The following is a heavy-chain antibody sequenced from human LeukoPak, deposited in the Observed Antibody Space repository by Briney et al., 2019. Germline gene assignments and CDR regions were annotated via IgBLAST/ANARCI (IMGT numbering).Heavy chain of an antibody. V-gene: IGHV4-4*02. CDR2: IYHSGST. D-gene: IGHD3-22*01. Sequence: PSETLSLTCAVSGGSISSSNWWSWVRQPPGKGLEWIGEIYHSGSTNYNPSLKSRVTISVDTSKNQFSLKLSSVTAADTAVYYCARDRPYYYDSKSIALGFDYWGQGTLVTVSS. CDR1: GGSISSSNW. J-gene: IGHJ4*02. CDR3: ARDRPYYYDSKSIALGFDY.